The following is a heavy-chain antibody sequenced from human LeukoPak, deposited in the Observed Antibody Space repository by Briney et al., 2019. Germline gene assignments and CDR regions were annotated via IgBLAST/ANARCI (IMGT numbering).Heavy chain of an antibody. CDR3: ARESYYYGSGAYDP. V-gene: IGHV3-11*01. CDR2: SSTSGSTI. Sequence: SVRGSCATCGVMGKGVDMSGIRNAPGKGLEWLSYSSTSGSTISYADSVKGRFTVSRDNAKNSLYLQMNSLRAEDTAVYYCARESYYYGSGAYDPWGQGTLVTVSS. CDR1: GVMGKGVD. D-gene: IGHD3-10*01. J-gene: IGHJ5*02.